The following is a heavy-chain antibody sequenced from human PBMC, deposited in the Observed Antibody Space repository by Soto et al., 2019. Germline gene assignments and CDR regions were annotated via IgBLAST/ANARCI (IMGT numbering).Heavy chain of an antibody. CDR2: ITSRSSYI. CDR1: RLPSSSYS. CDR3: ARGPRLGSGPSHEPFDP. D-gene: IGHD3-16*01. V-gene: IGHV3-21*01. J-gene: IGHJ5*02. Sequence: PGGAPSLSCVPSRLPSSSYSMKSEGQAPGKGLEWLSSITSRSSYIYYAASVKGRFTISRDNAKNSLYLQMNSLRAEDTAVYYCARGPRLGSGPSHEPFDPWGQGTLVTVSS.